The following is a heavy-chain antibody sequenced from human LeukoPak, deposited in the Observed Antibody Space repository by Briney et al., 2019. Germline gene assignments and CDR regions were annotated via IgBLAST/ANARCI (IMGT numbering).Heavy chain of an antibody. J-gene: IGHJ4*02. CDR2: ISSSGSTI. Sequence: GGSLRLSCAASGFTFSSYEMNWVRQAPGKGLEWVSYISSSGSTIYYADSVKGRFTISRDNAKNSLYLQMNSLRAEDTALYYCAKDINGYSYGYDYWGQGTLVTVSS. V-gene: IGHV3-48*03. CDR1: GFTFSSYE. D-gene: IGHD5-18*01. CDR3: AKDINGYSYGYDY.